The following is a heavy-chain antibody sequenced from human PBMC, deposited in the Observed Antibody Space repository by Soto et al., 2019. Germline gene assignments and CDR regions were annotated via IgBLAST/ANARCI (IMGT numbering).Heavy chain of an antibody. CDR2: IYHSGST. V-gene: IGHV4-4*02. J-gene: IGHJ3*02. Sequence: QVQLQESGPGLVKPSGTLSLTCAVSGGSISSSNWWSWVRQPPGKGLELIGEIYHSGSTNYNPSLNSRVTISVYKSKNQFCLKRSFVIDAYTAVYYCAREGGGDHHYDAFYIWGEGAMVTGS. CDR1: GGSISSSNW. CDR3: AREGGGDHHYDAFYI. D-gene: IGHD4-17*01.